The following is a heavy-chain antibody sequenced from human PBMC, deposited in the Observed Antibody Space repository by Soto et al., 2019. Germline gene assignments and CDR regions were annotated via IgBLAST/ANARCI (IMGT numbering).Heavy chain of an antibody. CDR1: GFTFSSYG. J-gene: IGHJ6*02. V-gene: IGHV3-33*01. D-gene: IGHD3-9*01. CDR3: AREEILTALYYYYGMDV. CDR2: IWYDGSNK. Sequence: GGSLRLSCAASGFTFSSYGMHWVRQAPGKGLEWVAVIWYDGSNKYYADSVKGRFTISRDNSKNTLYLQMNSLRAEDTAVYYCAREEILTALYYYYGMDVWGQGTTVTVSS.